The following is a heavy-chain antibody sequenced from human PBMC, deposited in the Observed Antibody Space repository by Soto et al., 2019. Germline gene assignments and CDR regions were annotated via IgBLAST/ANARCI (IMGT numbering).Heavy chain of an antibody. CDR1: GFTFSSYG. D-gene: IGHD4-17*01. V-gene: IGHV3-30*18. CDR3: AKDQLTHGDYVFHYYYGMDV. CDR2: LSYDGSNK. Sequence: QVQLVESGGGVVQPGRSLRLSCAASGFTFSSYGMHWVRQAPGKGLEWVAVLSYDGSNKYYADSVKGRFTISRDKSKNTLYLQMNILRAEDTAVYYCAKDQLTHGDYVFHYYYGMDVWGQGTKVTVSS. J-gene: IGHJ6*02.